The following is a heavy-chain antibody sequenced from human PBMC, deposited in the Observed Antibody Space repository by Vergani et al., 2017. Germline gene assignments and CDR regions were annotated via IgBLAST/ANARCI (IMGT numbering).Heavy chain of an antibody. V-gene: IGHV4-61*02. CDR2: IYTSGST. CDR1: GGSISSGSYY. J-gene: IGHJ3*02. CDR3: ARVGEYYYDSSGYFHDAFDI. Sequence: QLQLQESGSGLVKPSQTLSLTCTVSGGSISSGSYYWSWIRQPAGKGLEWIGRIYTSGSTNYNPSLKSRVTISVDTSKNQFSLKLSSVTAADTAVYYCARVGEYYYDSSGYFHDAFDIWGQGTMVTVSS. D-gene: IGHD3-22*01.